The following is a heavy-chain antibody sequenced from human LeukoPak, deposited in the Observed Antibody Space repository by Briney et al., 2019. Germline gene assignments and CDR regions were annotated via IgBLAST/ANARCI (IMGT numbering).Heavy chain of an antibody. V-gene: IGHV3-23*01. CDR2: ISGSGGST. CDR1: GFTFSSYG. Sequence: GGSLRLSCAASGFTFSSYGMNWVRQAPGKGLEWVSAISGSGGSTYYADSVKGRFTISRDNSKNTLYLQMNSLRAEDTAVYYCAKMSQYQLYFDYWGQGTLVTVSS. D-gene: IGHD2-2*01. J-gene: IGHJ4*02. CDR3: AKMSQYQLYFDY.